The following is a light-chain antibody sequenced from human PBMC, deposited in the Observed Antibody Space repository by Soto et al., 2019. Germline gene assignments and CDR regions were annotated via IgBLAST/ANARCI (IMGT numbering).Light chain of an antibody. CDR2: AAS. V-gene: IGKV1-39*01. CDR3: QQSYNTPLT. J-gene: IGKJ4*01. Sequence: DIQMTQSPSSLSASVGDRVTITCRASQSIRRNLNWYQQKPGKAPKLLIYAASSLQSGVPSRFSGSGSGTDFTLTIRSLQPEDIATYYCQQSYNTPLTFGGGTEVEIK. CDR1: QSIRRN.